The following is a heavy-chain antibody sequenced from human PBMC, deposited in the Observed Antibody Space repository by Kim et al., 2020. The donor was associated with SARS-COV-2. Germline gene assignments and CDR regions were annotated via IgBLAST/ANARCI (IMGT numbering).Heavy chain of an antibody. Sequence: SQTLSLTCAVYGGSFSGYYWSWIRQPPGKGLEWIGEINHSGSTNYNPSLKSRVTISVDTSKNQFSLKLSSVTAADTAVYYCARVRSRSSVLKGFYYFDYWGQGTLVTVSS. CDR2: INHSGST. CDR3: ARVRSRSSVLKGFYYFDY. V-gene: IGHV4-34*01. J-gene: IGHJ4*02. D-gene: IGHD3-10*01. CDR1: GGSFSGYY.